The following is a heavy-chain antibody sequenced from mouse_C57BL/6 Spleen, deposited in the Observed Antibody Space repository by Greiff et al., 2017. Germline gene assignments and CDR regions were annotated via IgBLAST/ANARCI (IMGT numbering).Heavy chain of an antibody. CDR3: ARNYGSPYYFDY. Sequence: QVQLQQPGAELVMPGASVKLSCKASGYTFTSYWMHWVKQRPGQGLEWIGEIDPSDSYTNYNQKFKGKSTLTVDKSSSTAYMQLSSLTSEDSAVYYCARNYGSPYYFDYWGQGTTLTVSS. D-gene: IGHD1-1*01. J-gene: IGHJ2*01. CDR1: GYTFTSYW. V-gene: IGHV1-69*01. CDR2: IDPSDSYT.